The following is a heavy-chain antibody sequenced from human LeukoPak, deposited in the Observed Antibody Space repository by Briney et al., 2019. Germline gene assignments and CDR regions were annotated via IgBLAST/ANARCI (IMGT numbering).Heavy chain of an antibody. J-gene: IGHJ4*02. CDR2: ISSGGTTI. Sequence: PGGSLRLSCAASGFTFSRYEMNWVRQAPGKGLEWVSYISSGGTTIYYADSVKGRFTISRDNAKNSLFLLMNSLRPEDTAVYYCAPYGDFFDYWGQGTLVTVSS. D-gene: IGHD4-17*01. CDR1: GFTFSRYE. CDR3: APYGDFFDY. V-gene: IGHV3-48*03.